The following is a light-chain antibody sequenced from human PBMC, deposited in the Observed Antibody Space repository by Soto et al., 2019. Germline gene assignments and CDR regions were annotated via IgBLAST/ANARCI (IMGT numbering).Light chain of an antibody. V-gene: IGKV3-11*01. CDR1: QSVSSY. CDR2: DAS. CDR3: QQRSSWPPT. J-gene: IGKJ4*01. Sequence: EIVLTQSPATLSLSPGERATLSCRASQSVSSYLAWYHQKPGQAPRLLIYDASNRATGIPARFSGSGSGTDFTLTISSLEPEDFAVYYCQQRSSWPPTFGEGTKVDIK.